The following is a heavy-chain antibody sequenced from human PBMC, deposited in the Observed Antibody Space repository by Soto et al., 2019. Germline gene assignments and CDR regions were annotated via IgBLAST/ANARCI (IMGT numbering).Heavy chain of an antibody. CDR1: GFTFSDHF. CDR3: TRDYNWANDY. Sequence: EVQLVESGGGLVQPGGSLRVSCAASGFTFSDHFMDWVRQAPGKGLEWIGRIRNKGSSYSTEYAASVEGRFTISRDDSSNSLCLQMNSLKIEDTAVYYCTRDYNWANDYWGQGTLVTVSS. J-gene: IGHJ4*02. CDR2: IRNKGSSYST. V-gene: IGHV3-72*01. D-gene: IGHD1-20*01.